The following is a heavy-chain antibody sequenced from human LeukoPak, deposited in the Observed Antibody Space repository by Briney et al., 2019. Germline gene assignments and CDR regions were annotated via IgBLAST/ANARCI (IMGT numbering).Heavy chain of an antibody. CDR1: GGTFSSYA. V-gene: IGHV1-69*01. CDR2: IIPIFGTA. J-gene: IGHJ4*02. CDR3: ARDRDRSGSQSY. Sequence: ASVKVSCKASGGTFSSYAISWVRQAPGQGLEWMGGIIPIFGTANYAQKFQGRVTITADESTSTAYMGLRTLRSDDTAVYYCARDRDRSGSQSYWGQGTLVTVSS. D-gene: IGHD1-26*01.